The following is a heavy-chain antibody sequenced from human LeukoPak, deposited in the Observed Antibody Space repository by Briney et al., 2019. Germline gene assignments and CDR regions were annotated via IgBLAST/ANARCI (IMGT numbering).Heavy chain of an antibody. CDR1: GGSISSYY. CDR2: IYYSGST. V-gene: IGHV4-59*01. CDR3: ARFSWADAFDI. Sequence: SETLSLTCTVSGGSISSYYWSWIRQPPGKGLEWIGYIYYSGSTNYNPSLKSRVSISVDTSKNQFSLKLISVTAADTAVYYCARFSWADAFDIWGQGTMVTVSS. D-gene: IGHD2-15*01. J-gene: IGHJ3*02.